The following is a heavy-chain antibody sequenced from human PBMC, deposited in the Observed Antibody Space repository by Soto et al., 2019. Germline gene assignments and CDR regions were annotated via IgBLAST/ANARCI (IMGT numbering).Heavy chain of an antibody. CDR3: AKGSDMDWFDP. CDR1: GFTFSNFG. J-gene: IGHJ5*02. D-gene: IGHD2-15*01. V-gene: IGHV3-30*18. Sequence: PVGSLRLSCVASGFTFSNFGMHWVRQAPGKGLEWVAVISHDGTSKYYGNSVKGRFSISRDDSMNTVYLQLNSLRAEDTAVYYCAKGSDMDWFDPWGQGTLVTVSS. CDR2: ISHDGTSK.